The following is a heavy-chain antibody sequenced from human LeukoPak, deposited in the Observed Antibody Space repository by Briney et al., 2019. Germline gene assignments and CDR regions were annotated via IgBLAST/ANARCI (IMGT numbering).Heavy chain of an antibody. CDR2: INHSGST. D-gene: IGHD3-22*01. Sequence: PSETLSLTCAVYGGSFSGYYWSWIRQPPGKGLEWIGEINHSGSTNYNPSLKSRVTISVDASKNQFSLKLSSVTAADTAVYYCARHNSVDSSGYWGALDYWGQGTLVTVSS. J-gene: IGHJ4*02. CDR3: ARHNSVDSSGYWGALDY. V-gene: IGHV4-34*01. CDR1: GGSFSGYY.